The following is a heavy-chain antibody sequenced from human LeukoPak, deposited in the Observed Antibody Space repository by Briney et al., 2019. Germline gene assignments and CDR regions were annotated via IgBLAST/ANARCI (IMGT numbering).Heavy chain of an antibody. CDR1: GFTFDDYA. D-gene: IGHD2-2*02. CDR2: ISWNSGSI. CDR3: ARGSIVVVPAAIS. J-gene: IGHJ4*02. Sequence: GGSLRLSCAASGFTFDDYAMHWVRQAPGKGLEWVSGISWNSGSIGYADSVKGRFTISRDNSKNTLYLQMNSLRAEDTAVYYCARGSIVVVPAAISWGQGTLVTVSS. V-gene: IGHV3-9*01.